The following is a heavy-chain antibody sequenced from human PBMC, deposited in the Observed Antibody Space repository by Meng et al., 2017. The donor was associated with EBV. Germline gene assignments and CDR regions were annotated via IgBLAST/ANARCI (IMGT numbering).Heavy chain of an antibody. J-gene: IGHJ4*02. Sequence: QVELAGADERQAGASVTVSLKSSVYTFSSSGISWVRKAPGQGLEWVGWISAYNGNTNYAQKLQGRVTMITDTSTSTEYMELRSLRSDDTAVYYCARVRTFGGVIPPDYWGQGTLVTVSS. D-gene: IGHD3-16*02. V-gene: IGHV1-18*01. CDR3: ARVRTFGGVIPPDY. CDR1: VYTFSSSG. CDR2: ISAYNGNT.